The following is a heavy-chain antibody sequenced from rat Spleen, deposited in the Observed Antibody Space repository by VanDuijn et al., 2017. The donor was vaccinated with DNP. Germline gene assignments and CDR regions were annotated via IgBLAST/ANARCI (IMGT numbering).Heavy chain of an antibody. J-gene: IGHJ2*01. V-gene: IGHV3-1*01. CDR3: SRGDY. Sequence: EVQLQESGPGLVKPSQSLSLTCSVTGYSITSNYWAWIRKFPGNKMEWMGYISYSGTTGYNPSLKSRISITRDTSKRQFFLQLNSVTTEDTATYYCSRGDYWGQGVMVTVSS. CDR2: ISYSGTT. CDR1: GYSITSNY.